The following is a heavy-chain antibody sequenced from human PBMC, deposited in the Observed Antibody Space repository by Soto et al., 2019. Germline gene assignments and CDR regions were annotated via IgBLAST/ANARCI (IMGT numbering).Heavy chain of an antibody. Sequence: PSETLSLTCTVSGGSIISYYWSWILQPPGKGLEWIGYIYYSGSTNYNPSLKSRVTISVDTSKNQFSLKLSSVTAADTAVYYCARFSTPGQYCSSTSCYFIDYWGQGTLVTVSS. D-gene: IGHD2-2*01. CDR2: IYYSGST. V-gene: IGHV4-59*01. J-gene: IGHJ4*02. CDR1: GGSIISYY. CDR3: ARFSTPGQYCSSTSCYFIDY.